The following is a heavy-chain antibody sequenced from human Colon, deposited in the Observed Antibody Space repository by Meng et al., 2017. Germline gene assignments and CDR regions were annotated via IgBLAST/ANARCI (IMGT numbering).Heavy chain of an antibody. V-gene: IGHV4-4*02. Sequence: QVHLQESGPGLVKPSGTLSLTCAVSGGSISSTNWWSWTRQPPGKGREWIGEISQSGSSNYNPSLKSRVTMSLDKSKNHFFLNLSSVSAADTAVYYCAREDGSIGFTPAGQWGQGTLVTVSS. D-gene: IGHD1-26*01. CDR2: ISQSGSS. CDR3: AREDGSIGFTPAGQ. CDR1: GGSISSTNW. J-gene: IGHJ1*01.